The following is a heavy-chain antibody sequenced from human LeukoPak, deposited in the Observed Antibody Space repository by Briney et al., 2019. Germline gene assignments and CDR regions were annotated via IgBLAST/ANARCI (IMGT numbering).Heavy chain of an antibody. Sequence: GASVKVSCKASGYTFTCYYMHWVRQAPGQGLEWMGWINPNSGGTNYAQKFQGRVTMTRDTSISTAYMVLSRLRSDDTAVYYCAREEVVVTAMSAFDIWGQGTMVTVSS. CDR3: AREEVVVTAMSAFDI. J-gene: IGHJ3*02. V-gene: IGHV1-2*02. CDR1: GYTFTCYY. D-gene: IGHD2-21*02. CDR2: INPNSGGT.